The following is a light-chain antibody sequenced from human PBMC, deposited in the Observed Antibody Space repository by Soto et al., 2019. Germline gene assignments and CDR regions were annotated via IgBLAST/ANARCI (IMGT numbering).Light chain of an antibody. CDR1: SSDVGGYNY. V-gene: IGLV2-11*01. Sequence: QPVLTQPRSVSGSPGQSVTISCTGTSSDVGGYNYVSWYQQHPGKAPKLMIYDVSKRPSGVPDRFSGSKSGNTASLTISGLQAEDEADYYCCSYAGSSCYVFGTGTKVTVL. J-gene: IGLJ1*01. CDR2: DVS. CDR3: CSYAGSSCYV.